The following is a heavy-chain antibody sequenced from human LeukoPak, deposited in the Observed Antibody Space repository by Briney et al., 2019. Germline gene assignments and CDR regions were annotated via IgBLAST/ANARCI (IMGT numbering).Heavy chain of an antibody. CDR3: ARHEYYSVSGSPDY. CDR2: ISSSGTYI. CDR1: GFTFSSYI. J-gene: IGHJ4*02. V-gene: IGHV3-21*01. D-gene: IGHD3-10*01. Sequence: GGSLRLSCAASGFTFSSYIMHWVRQAPWKGLEWVSSISSSGTYIYYADSVKGRFTISRDNAKNSVHLQMNSLRAEDTAVYYCARHEYYSVSGSPDYWGQGTLVTVSS.